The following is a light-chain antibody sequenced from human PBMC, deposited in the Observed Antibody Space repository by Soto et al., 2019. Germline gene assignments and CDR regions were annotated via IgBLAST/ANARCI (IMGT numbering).Light chain of an antibody. CDR1: QAISNY. Sequence: ALRMTQSPSSLSASTGDRVTITCRASQAISNYLAWYQQRPGRAPRLLVFGASRLESGVPSRFSGSGSGTDFSLSIGRLQSEDFATYFCQQYYSYPLTFGEGTRVEI. CDR2: GAS. V-gene: IGKV1-8*01. J-gene: IGKJ4*01. CDR3: QQYYSYPLT.